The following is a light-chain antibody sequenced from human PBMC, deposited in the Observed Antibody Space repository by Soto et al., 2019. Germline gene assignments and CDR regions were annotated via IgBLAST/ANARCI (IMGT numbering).Light chain of an antibody. CDR2: AAS. Sequence: SPSPSALAASVGDRVTITCLGSNGISNYSAWYQQKTGKVPQLLLFAASTMQSGGASRLSGSGSGTDVTTTISSLLPEDVAAYYCQKYNSAYWTFGQGTKVDI. CDR1: NGISNY. J-gene: IGKJ1*01. CDR3: QKYNSAYWT. V-gene: IGKV1-27*01.